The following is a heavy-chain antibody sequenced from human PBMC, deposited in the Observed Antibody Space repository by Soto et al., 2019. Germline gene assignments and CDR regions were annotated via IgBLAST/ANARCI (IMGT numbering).Heavy chain of an antibody. CDR1: GFTFSGSA. Sequence: GGSLRLSCAASGFTFSGSAMHWVRQASGKGLEWVGRIRSKANSYATAYAASVKGRFTISRDDSKNTAYLQMNSLKTEDTAVYYCTRHPNCGGDCYSEWFDPWGQRTLVTVSS. J-gene: IGHJ5*02. CDR3: TRHPNCGGDCYSEWFDP. D-gene: IGHD2-21*02. CDR2: IRSKANSYAT. V-gene: IGHV3-73*01.